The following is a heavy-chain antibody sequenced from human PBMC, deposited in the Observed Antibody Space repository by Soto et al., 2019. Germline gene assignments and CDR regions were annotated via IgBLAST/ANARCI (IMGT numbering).Heavy chain of an antibody. CDR3: AKGKGPRYFDY. Sequence: QVQLVESGGGVVQPGRSLRLSCVASGFSFSRSGMHWVRQAAGKGLEWVTVISYDGSRTYYPDSVKGRFTISRDDSKNTVYLQMNSRSADDTAVYYCAKGKGPRYFDYWGQGALVTVFS. D-gene: IGHD1-20*01. CDR1: GFSFSRSG. V-gene: IGHV3-30*18. J-gene: IGHJ4*02. CDR2: ISYDGSRT.